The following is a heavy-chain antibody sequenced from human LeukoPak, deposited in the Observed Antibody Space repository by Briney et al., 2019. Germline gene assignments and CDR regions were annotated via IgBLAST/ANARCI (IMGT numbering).Heavy chain of an antibody. CDR3: ARGSAVAGPPDDY. CDR1: GFTVCSLN. V-gene: IGHV3-21*04. CDR2: ISSSGSYI. Sequence: GGSLRLSSSASGFTVCSLNREWLRQAPGKGLEWVSFISSSGSYIYYADSVKGRFTISRDNAKNSLYLQMNSLRAEDRAVYYCARGSAVAGPPDDYWGQGTLVTVSS. J-gene: IGHJ4*02. D-gene: IGHD6-19*01.